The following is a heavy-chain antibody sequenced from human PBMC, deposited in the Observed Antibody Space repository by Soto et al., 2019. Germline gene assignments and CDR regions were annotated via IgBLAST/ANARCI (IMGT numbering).Heavy chain of an antibody. Sequence: PGGSLRLSCAASGFTFSEYWMHWVRQAPGKGLVWVSRLKGDASSTNYADSVKGRFTISRDNAKNTAYLEINSLRAEDTAVYYCARGARGYYYMDVWGKGTTVTRLL. CDR1: GFTFSEYW. CDR3: ARGARGYYYMDV. CDR2: LKGDASST. V-gene: IGHV3-74*01. J-gene: IGHJ6*03. D-gene: IGHD3-3*01.